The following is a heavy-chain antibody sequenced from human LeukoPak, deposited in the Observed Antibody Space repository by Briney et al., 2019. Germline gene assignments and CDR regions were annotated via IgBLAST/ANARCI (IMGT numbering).Heavy chain of an antibody. CDR1: GFTFSTYW. CDR2: IDREGNNT. V-gene: IGHV3-74*01. CDR3: AREAFQFGEYYFDY. D-gene: IGHD3-10*01. Sequence: GGSLRLSCAASGFTFSTYWMHWVRQVPGKGPVWVSRIDREGNNTSNADSVKGRFTISRDNAKNTLHLQMNSLRAEDTAVYYCAREAFQFGEYYFDYWGQGTLVTVSS. J-gene: IGHJ4*02.